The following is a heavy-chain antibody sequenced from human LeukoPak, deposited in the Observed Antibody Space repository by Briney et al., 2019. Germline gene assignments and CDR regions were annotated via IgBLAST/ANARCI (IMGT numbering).Heavy chain of an antibody. CDR2: VSGSGGST. D-gene: IGHD3-10*01. V-gene: IGHV3-23*01. Sequence: GGSLRLSCAASGFTFSSYAMSWVRQAPGKGLEWVSAVSGSGGSTYYADSVKGRFTISRDNSKNTLYLQMNSLRAEDTAVYYCARSGYLWFGPDYWGQGTLVTVSS. J-gene: IGHJ4*02. CDR1: GFTFSSYA. CDR3: ARSGYLWFGPDY.